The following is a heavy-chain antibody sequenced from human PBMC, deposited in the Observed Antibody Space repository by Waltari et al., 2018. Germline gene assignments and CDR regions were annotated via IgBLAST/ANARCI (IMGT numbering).Heavy chain of an antibody. CDR1: GGSISSGSYY. CDR3: ARYSVAGMYY. D-gene: IGHD6-19*01. J-gene: IGHJ4*02. Sequence: QVQLQESGPGLVKPSQTLSLTCTVSGGSISSGSYYWSWIRQPAGKGLEWIGYIYTSGSTNYNPSLKSRVTISVDTSKNQFSLKLSSVTAADTAVYYCARYSVAGMYYWGQGTLVTVSS. CDR2: IYTSGST. V-gene: IGHV4-61*09.